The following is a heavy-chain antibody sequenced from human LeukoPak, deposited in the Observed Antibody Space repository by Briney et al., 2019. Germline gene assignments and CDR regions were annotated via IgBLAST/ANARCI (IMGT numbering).Heavy chain of an antibody. J-gene: IGHJ4*02. CDR3: LRTTLGPAGAIDY. D-gene: IGHD2-2*01. CDR2: INTDGSSV. Sequence: PGGSLRLSCAASGFTFSSYWMHWVRQAPGKGLVWVSRINTDGSSVTYAEFVKDRFTISRDNAKNTLYLQMNSLRAEDTAVYYCLRTTLGPAGAIDYWGQGTLVAVSS. V-gene: IGHV3-74*01. CDR1: GFTFSSYW.